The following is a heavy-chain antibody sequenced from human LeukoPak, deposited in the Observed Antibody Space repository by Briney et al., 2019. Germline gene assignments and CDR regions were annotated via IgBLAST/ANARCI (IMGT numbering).Heavy chain of an antibody. Sequence: GGSLRLSCAASGFTFSNAWMSWVRQAPGKGLEWVSAISGSGGSTYYADSVKGRFTISRDNSKNTLYLQMNSLRAEDTAVYYCAKDGDSSSFGNDFDYWGQGTLVTVSS. V-gene: IGHV3-23*01. CDR3: AKDGDSSSFGNDFDY. CDR2: ISGSGGST. J-gene: IGHJ4*02. CDR1: GFTFSNAW. D-gene: IGHD6-6*01.